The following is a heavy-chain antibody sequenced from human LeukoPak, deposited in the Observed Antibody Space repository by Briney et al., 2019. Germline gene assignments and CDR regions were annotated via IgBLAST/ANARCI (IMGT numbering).Heavy chain of an antibody. CDR3: ARDTARTLTTYLGYFDY. J-gene: IGHJ4*02. Sequence: GGSLRLSCAASGFTFRSNWMSWVRQAPGKRLEWVANIKQDGSEKYYVDSVKGRFTISRDNAKNSLYLQMNSLRAEDTAVYYCARDTARTLTTYLGYFDYWGQGTLVTVSS. CDR1: GFTFRSNW. D-gene: IGHD4-17*01. CDR2: IKQDGSEK. V-gene: IGHV3-7*01.